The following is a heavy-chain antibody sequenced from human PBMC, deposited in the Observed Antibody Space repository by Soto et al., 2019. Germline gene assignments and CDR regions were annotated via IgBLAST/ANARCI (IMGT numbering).Heavy chain of an antibody. CDR3: ARDPHIPPQT. CDR2: IIPIFGTA. V-gene: IGHV1-69*12. Sequence: QVQLVRSGAEVKKPGSSEKVSCKASGGTFRSSAISWVRQAPGQGLEWMGGIIPIFGTANYAQKFQGRVTITADESTSTAYMELSSLRSEDTAVYYCARDPHIPPQTWGQGTLVTVSS. CDR1: GGTFRSSA. J-gene: IGHJ4*02.